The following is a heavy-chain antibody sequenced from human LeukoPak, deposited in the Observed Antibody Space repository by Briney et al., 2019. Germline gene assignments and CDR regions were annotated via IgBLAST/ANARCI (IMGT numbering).Heavy chain of an antibody. D-gene: IGHD5-18*01. Sequence: SETLSLTCALSDDSFSIHYRTCIRQPPQKGLEWIGYISYIVSTNYNPSLKSRVTISKDTSKNQFSLKWRSVNVADRAGYYCARDMVTVNKGFDIWGQGTMVSVSS. CDR2: ISYIVST. CDR3: ARDMVTVNKGFDI. J-gene: IGHJ3*02. V-gene: IGHV4-59*11. CDR1: DDSFSIHY.